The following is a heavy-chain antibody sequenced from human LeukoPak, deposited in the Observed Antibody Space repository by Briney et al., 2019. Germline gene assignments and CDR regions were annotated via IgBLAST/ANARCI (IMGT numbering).Heavy chain of an antibody. V-gene: IGHV4-34*01. CDR1: GGSFSGYY. Sequence: PSETLSLTCAVYGGSFSGYYWSWIRQPPAKGLEWIGEINHSGSTNYNPSLKCRVTISVDTSKNQFSLKLSSVTAADTAVYYCARVGSSSWKAFDPWGQGTLVTVSS. CDR3: ARVGSSSWKAFDP. J-gene: IGHJ5*02. CDR2: INHSGST. D-gene: IGHD6-13*01.